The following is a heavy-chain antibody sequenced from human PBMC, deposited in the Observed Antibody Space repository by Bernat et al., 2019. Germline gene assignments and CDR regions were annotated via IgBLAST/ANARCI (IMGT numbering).Heavy chain of an antibody. V-gene: IGHV1-46*01. CDR3: ARGDNGDFPRPFDY. Sequence: QVQLVQSGAEVRKPGASVKVSCKASGYTFTSYYLNWVRQAPGQGLEWMGIINPSDGNTNSAQKFRGTVTMTSDRSTSTVYMEMSSLRPDDTAIYYCARGDNGDFPRPFDYWGQGTLVTGSS. CDR1: GYTFTSYY. D-gene: IGHD4-17*01. CDR2: INPSDGNT. J-gene: IGHJ4*02.